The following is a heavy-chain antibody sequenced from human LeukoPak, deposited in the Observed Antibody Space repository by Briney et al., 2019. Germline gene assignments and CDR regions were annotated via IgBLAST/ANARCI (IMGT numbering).Heavy chain of an antibody. J-gene: IGHJ4*02. CDR1: GFTVSSNY. D-gene: IGHD7-27*01. V-gene: IGHV3-53*01. Sequence: GGSLRLSCAASGFTVSSNYMSWVRQAPGKGLEWVSVIYSGGSTYYADSVKGRFTISRDNSKNTLYLQMNSLRAEDTAVYYCARVFTGEYFDYWGQGTLVTVSS. CDR3: ARVFTGEYFDY. CDR2: IYSGGST.